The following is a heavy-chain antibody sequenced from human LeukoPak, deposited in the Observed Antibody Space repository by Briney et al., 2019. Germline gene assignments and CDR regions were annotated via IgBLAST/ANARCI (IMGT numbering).Heavy chain of an antibody. V-gene: IGHV3-74*01. J-gene: IGHJ5*02. Sequence: GGSLRLSCAASGFTFSSYRMHWVRQAPGKGLVWVSRINSDGSSRYYADSVKGRFTISRDNSKNTLYLQMNSLRAEDTAVYYCARDPTYYYDSSGYQYNWFDPWGQGTLVTVSS. CDR2: INSDGSSR. CDR3: ARDPTYYYDSSGYQYNWFDP. D-gene: IGHD3-22*01. CDR1: GFTFSSYR.